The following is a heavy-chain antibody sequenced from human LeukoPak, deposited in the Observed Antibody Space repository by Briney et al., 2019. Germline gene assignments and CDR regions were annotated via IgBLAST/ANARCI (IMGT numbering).Heavy chain of an antibody. CDR1: GYTFTSYA. D-gene: IGHD2-21*02. J-gene: IGHJ6*02. Sequence: ASVNVSCKASGYTFTSYAMNWVRQAPGQGLEWMGWINTNTGNPTYAQGFTGRFVFSLDTSVSTAYLQISSLKAEDTAVYYCAKNFVVVTADDYYYYGMDVWGQGTTVTVSS. V-gene: IGHV7-4-1*02. CDR2: INTNTGNP. CDR3: AKNFVVVTADDYYYYGMDV.